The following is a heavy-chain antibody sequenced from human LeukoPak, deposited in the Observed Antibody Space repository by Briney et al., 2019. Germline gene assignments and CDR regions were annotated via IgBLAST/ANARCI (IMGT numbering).Heavy chain of an antibody. J-gene: IGHJ4*02. Sequence: ASVKVSCKASGHTFTSYDINWVRQATGQGLEWMGWMNPNSGNTGYAQKFQGRVTMTRNTSISTAYMELSSLRSEDTAMYYCARGSRYYFGYWGQGTLVTVSS. CDR1: GHTFTSYD. CDR2: MNPNSGNT. CDR3: ARGSRYYFGY. V-gene: IGHV1-8*01.